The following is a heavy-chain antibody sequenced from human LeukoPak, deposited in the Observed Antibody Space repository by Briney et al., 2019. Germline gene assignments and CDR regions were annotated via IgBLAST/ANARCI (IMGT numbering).Heavy chain of an antibody. CDR3: ARGVYGSGSSFDY. CDR1: GFTVSSNY. CDR2: IYSSGST. Sequence: GGSLRLSCAASGFTVSSNYMSWVRQAPGKGLEWVSVIYSSGSTYYADSVKGSFTISRGNSKNTLYLHMNSLRAEDTAVYYCARGVYGSGSSFDYWGQGTLVTVSS. V-gene: IGHV3-66*01. J-gene: IGHJ4*02. D-gene: IGHD3-10*01.